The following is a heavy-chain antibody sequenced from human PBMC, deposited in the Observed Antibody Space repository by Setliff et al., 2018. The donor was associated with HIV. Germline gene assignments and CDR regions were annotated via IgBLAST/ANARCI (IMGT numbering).Heavy chain of an antibody. D-gene: IGHD3-22*01. Sequence: SEALSLTCAVSGYALSSSGYYWGWIRQPPGKGLEWIGSIYHSGSTYYNPSLKSRVTLSVDTSKNQFSLKLSSVTAADTAMYYCARQIETYYYASSGYPAYFDYWGQGALVTVSS. CDR1: GYALSSSGYY. V-gene: IGHV4-38-2*01. CDR2: IYHSGST. CDR3: ARQIETYYYASSGYPAYFDY. J-gene: IGHJ4*02.